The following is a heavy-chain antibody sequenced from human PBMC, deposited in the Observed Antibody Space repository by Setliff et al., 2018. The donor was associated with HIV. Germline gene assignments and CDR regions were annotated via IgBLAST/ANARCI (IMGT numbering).Heavy chain of an antibody. J-gene: IGHJ3*02. CDR3: AQASRNVLDAFDI. CDR1: GRTFKISD. CDR2: IEHDGSNR. V-gene: IGHV3-30*02. Sequence: AGGSPRLSCAASGRTFKISDMHWVRQAPGKGLEWVAFIEHDGSNRRHVDSAKGRFTISRDNSENMLYLQMNGLRVEDTGIYYCAQASRNVLDAFDIWGQGTLVTVSS.